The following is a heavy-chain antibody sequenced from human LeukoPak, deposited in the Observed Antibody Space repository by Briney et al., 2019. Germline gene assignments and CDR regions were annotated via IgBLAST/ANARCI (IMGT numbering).Heavy chain of an antibody. D-gene: IGHD3-22*01. J-gene: IGHJ3*02. Sequence: SETLSLTCTVSGGSISSYYWSWIRQPPGKGLEWIGYIYYSGSTNYNPSLKSRVTISVDTSKNQFSLKLSSVTAADTAVYYCARYAKATMIVGPEAFDIWGQGTMVTVSS. CDR1: GGSISSYY. CDR3: ARYAKATMIVGPEAFDI. V-gene: IGHV4-59*01. CDR2: IYYSGST.